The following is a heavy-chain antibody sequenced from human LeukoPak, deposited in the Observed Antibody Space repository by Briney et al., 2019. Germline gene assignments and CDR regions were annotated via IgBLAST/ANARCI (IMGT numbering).Heavy chain of an antibody. J-gene: IGHJ4*02. CDR1: GGTISSSNW. CDR2: IYHSGST. D-gene: IGHD5-24*01. V-gene: IGHV4-4*02. CDR3: ARDSRDGYNGLFFIDY. Sequence: PSETLSLTCAVSGGTISSSNWRSWVRQPPGKGLEWIGEIYHSGSTNYNPSLKSRVTISVDKSKNQFSLKLSSVTAADTAVYYCARDSRDGYNGLFFIDYWGQGTLVTVSS.